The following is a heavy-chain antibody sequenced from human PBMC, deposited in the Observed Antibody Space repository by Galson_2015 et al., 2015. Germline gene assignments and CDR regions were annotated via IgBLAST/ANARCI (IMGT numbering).Heavy chain of an antibody. CDR2: IYYSGST. CDR3: ARDNITIFGVVPDAFDI. CDR1: GGSISSYY. Sequence: ETLSLTCTVSGGSISSYYWSWIRQPPGKGLEWIGYIYYSGSTNYNPSLKSRVTISVDTSKNQFSLKLSSVTAADTAVYYCARDNITIFGVVPDAFDIWGQGTMVTVSS. J-gene: IGHJ3*02. V-gene: IGHV4-59*01. D-gene: IGHD3-3*01.